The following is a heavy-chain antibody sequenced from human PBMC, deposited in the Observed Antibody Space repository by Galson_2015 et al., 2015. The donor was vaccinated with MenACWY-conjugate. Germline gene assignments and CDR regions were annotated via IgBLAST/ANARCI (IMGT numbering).Heavy chain of an antibody. CDR3: ARARYSSSWNWFDP. V-gene: IGHV1-18*01. CDR1: GYTFTRYG. J-gene: IGHJ5*02. Sequence: SVKVSCKASGYTFTRYGISWVRQAPGQGLEWMGWISAYNGNTNYAQKLQGRVTMTTDTSTSTAYMELRSLRSDDTAVYYCARARYSSSWNWFDPWGQGTLVTVSS. D-gene: IGHD6-13*01. CDR2: ISAYNGNT.